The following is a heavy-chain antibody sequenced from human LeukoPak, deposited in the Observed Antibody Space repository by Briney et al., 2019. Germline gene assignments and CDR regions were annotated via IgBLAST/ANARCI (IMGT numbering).Heavy chain of an antibody. D-gene: IGHD3-22*01. CDR3: ARDKAYYDSSGSYYYYYLDV. V-gene: IGHV1-18*01. CDR2: ISAYNGNT. Sequence: GASVKVSCKASGYTFPSYVISWVRQAPGQGLEWMGWISAYNGNTNYAQKLQGRVTMTTDTSTSTPYMELKSLRSDDTAVYYCARDKAYYDSSGSYYYYYLDVWGKGTTVTVSS. CDR1: GYTFPSYV. J-gene: IGHJ6*03.